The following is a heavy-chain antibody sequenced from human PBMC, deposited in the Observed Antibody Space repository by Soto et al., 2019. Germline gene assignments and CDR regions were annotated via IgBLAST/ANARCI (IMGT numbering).Heavy chain of an antibody. Sequence: SETLSLTCAVYGGSFSGYYWTWIRQPPWTGLEWIGEINHSGSTNYNPSLKSRVTISVDTSKNQFSLKLSSMTAADTAVYYCAIHNYGSGSTYFDYWGQGTLVTV. D-gene: IGHD3-10*01. J-gene: IGHJ4*02. CDR3: AIHNYGSGSTYFDY. V-gene: IGHV4-34*01. CDR2: INHSGST. CDR1: GGSFSGYY.